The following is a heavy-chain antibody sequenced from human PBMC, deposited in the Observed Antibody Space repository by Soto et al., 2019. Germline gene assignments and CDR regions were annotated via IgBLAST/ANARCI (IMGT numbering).Heavy chain of an antibody. CDR2: IKSKTDGGTT. V-gene: IGHV3-15*01. D-gene: IGHD6-13*01. CDR3: NIAAATSFDY. Sequence: GGSLRLACAASGFTFSNAWMSWVRQAPGKGLEWVGRIKSKTDGGTTDYAAPVKGRFTISRDDSKNTLYLQMNSLKPEDTAVYYCNIAAATSFDYWGQGTLVTVSS. CDR1: GFTFSNAW. J-gene: IGHJ4*02.